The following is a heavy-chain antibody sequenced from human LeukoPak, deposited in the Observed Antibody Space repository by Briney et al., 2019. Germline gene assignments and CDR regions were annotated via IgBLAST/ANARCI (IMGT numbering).Heavy chain of an antibody. V-gene: IGHV4-61*02. J-gene: IGHJ3*02. D-gene: IGHD6-13*01. CDR1: DGSISSNSYY. Sequence: PSETLSLTCTVSDGSISSNSYYWSWIRQPAGKGLEWIGRIYSSGSTNYNPSLKSRFTISIDTSRGQFSLKLTSVTAADTAVYYCARVTIPAAGHAFDIWGQGTMVTVSS. CDR3: ARVTIPAAGHAFDI. CDR2: IYSSGST.